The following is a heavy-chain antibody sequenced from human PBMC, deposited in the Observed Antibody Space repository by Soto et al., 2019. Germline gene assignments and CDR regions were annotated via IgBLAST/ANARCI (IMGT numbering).Heavy chain of an antibody. CDR3: ASSSELRGVDY. D-gene: IGHD1-26*01. Sequence: PSETLSLTCGVSGGSISSGGYSWSWIRQPPGKGLEWIGYIYHSGSTYYNPSLKSRVTISVDRSKNQFSLKLSSVTAADTAVYYCASSSELRGVDYWGQGTLVTVSS. V-gene: IGHV4-30-2*01. CDR1: GGSISSGGYS. J-gene: IGHJ4*02. CDR2: IYHSGST.